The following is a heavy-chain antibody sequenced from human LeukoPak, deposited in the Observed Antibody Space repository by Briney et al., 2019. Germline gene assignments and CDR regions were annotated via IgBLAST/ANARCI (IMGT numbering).Heavy chain of an antibody. Sequence: PSETLSLTCTVSGGSISSSSYYWGWLRQPPGKGLEWIGSIYYSGSTYYNPSLKSRVTISVDTSKNQFSLKLSSVTAADTAVYYCARRGYYDILTGYWGYYFDYWGQGTLVTVSS. CDR1: GGSISSSSYY. V-gene: IGHV4-39*01. J-gene: IGHJ4*02. CDR3: ARRGYYDILTGYWGYYFDY. D-gene: IGHD3-9*01. CDR2: IYYSGST.